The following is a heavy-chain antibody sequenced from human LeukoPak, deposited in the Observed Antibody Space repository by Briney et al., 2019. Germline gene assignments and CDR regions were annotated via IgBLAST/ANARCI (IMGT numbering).Heavy chain of an antibody. CDR3: GRHVPYYDY. V-gene: IGHV4-39*01. Sequence: SETLSLTCTVSGGSITTGSHYWGWVRQPPGKGLEWIGSIYHSGTTYYKSSLKSRVTISIDTSRTQFSLTLSSVTAADTAVYYCGRHVPYYDYRGQGTLVTVPS. CDR1: GGSITTGSHY. J-gene: IGHJ4*02. CDR2: IYHSGTT.